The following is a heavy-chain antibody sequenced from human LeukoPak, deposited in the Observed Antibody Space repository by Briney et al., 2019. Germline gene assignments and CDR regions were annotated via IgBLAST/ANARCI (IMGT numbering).Heavy chain of an antibody. CDR2: IKSKTDGGTT. Sequence: KPGGSLRLSCAASGFTFSNAWMSWVRQAPGKGLEWVGLIKSKTDGGTTDYAAPVKGRFIISRDDSKNTLYLQMNSLKTEDTAVYYCTTLDTGITMVRGVIAYGMDVWGQGTTVTVSS. D-gene: IGHD3-10*01. J-gene: IGHJ6*02. V-gene: IGHV3-15*01. CDR1: GFTFSNAW. CDR3: TTLDTGITMVRGVIAYGMDV.